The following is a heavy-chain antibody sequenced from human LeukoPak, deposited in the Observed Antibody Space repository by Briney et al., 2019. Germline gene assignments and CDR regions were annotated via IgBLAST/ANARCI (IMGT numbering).Heavy chain of an antibody. V-gene: IGHV3-11*06. D-gene: IGHD1-26*01. CDR1: GFTFSDYY. CDR2: ISSSSTYI. Sequence: GGSLRLSCAASGFTFSDYYMSWIRQAPGKGPEWVSSISSSSTYIYYADSVRGRFTISRDNAKNSLFLQMNSLRAEDTAVYFCARDNPYSESPAADDAFDVWGLGTTVTVSS. CDR3: ARDNPYSESPAADDAFDV. J-gene: IGHJ3*01.